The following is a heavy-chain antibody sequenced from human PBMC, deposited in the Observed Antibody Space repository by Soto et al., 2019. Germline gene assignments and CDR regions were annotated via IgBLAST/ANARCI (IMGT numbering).Heavy chain of an antibody. CDR2: ISGSGGST. Sequence: EVQLLESGGGLVQPGGSLRLSCAASGFTISSYAMRWVRQAPGKGLEWVSAISGSGGSTYCADSVKGRFTISRDNSKNTLYLQMNSLRAEDTAVYYCANLWLLVYYGMDVWGQGTTVTVSS. J-gene: IGHJ6*02. D-gene: IGHD3-22*01. V-gene: IGHV3-23*01. CDR3: ANLWLLVYYGMDV. CDR1: GFTISSYA.